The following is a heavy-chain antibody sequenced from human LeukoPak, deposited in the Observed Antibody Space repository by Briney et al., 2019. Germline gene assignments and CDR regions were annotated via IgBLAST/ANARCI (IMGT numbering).Heavy chain of an antibody. V-gene: IGHV4-59*01. CDR2: IFYSGST. CDR3: ARDRDYYGSVVFDY. Sequence: PSETLSLTCTVSGGSISSYHWSWIRQPPGKGLEWIGYIFYSGSTNYNPSPKSRVTISVDTSKKQFSLKLSSVTAADTAVYYCARDRDYYGSVVFDYWGQGTLVTVSS. D-gene: IGHD3-10*01. CDR1: GGSISSYH. J-gene: IGHJ4*02.